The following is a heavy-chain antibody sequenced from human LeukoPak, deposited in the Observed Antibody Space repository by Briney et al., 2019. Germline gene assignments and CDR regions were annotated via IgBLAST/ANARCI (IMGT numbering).Heavy chain of an antibody. D-gene: IGHD6-6*01. Sequence: ASVTVSCTASGYTFTGYYMHWVRQAPGQGLEWMGWINPNSGGTNYAQKFQGWVTMTRDTSISTAYMELSSLRSDDTAVYYCARTAARRFDYWGQGTLVTVSS. J-gene: IGHJ4*02. CDR1: GYTFTGYY. V-gene: IGHV1-2*04. CDR3: ARTAARRFDY. CDR2: INPNSGGT.